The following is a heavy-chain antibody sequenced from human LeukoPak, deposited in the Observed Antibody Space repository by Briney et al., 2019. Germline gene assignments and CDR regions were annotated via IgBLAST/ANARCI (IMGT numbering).Heavy chain of an antibody. Sequence: GGSLRLSCAASGFTFSSYGMHWVRQAPRKGLKGVAVIWYDGSNKYYADSAKGRFTISRDNSKNTLYLQMKSVRAEDTAVDYGAKALGLFRLLDAFDIWGQGTMVTVSS. CDR2: IWYDGSNK. D-gene: IGHD2-21*01. V-gene: IGHV3-33*06. CDR1: GFTFSSYG. J-gene: IGHJ3*02. CDR3: AKALGLFRLLDAFDI.